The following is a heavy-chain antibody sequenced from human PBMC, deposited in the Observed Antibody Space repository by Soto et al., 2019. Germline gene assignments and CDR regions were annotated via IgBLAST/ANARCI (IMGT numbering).Heavy chain of an antibody. D-gene: IGHD3-22*01. CDR3: AYDSSGKFDY. J-gene: IGHJ4*02. V-gene: IGHV1-2*02. Sequence: QVQLVQSGAEVKKPGASVKVSCKASGYTFTGYYIHWVRQAPGQGLEWMGWINPNSGGTSYAQKFQGRVSMTRDTSISTAYMELSRLRSDDTAVYYCAYDSSGKFDYWGQGTLVTVSS. CDR1: GYTFTGYY. CDR2: INPNSGGT.